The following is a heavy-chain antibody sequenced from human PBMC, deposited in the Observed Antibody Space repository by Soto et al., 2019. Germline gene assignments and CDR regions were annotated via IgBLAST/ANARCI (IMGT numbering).Heavy chain of an antibody. J-gene: IGHJ6*02. Sequence: SETLSLTCAVSGDSIRSYYWTWIRQPPGKGLELIGYIYYSGSTRYNPSLKSRVTISVDMSKNQFSLKLSSVVAADTAVYYCARAYGGFDNGLDVWGQGTAVTVSS. V-gene: IGHV4-59*01. CDR2: IYYSGST. CDR3: ARAYGGFDNGLDV. D-gene: IGHD5-12*01. CDR1: GDSIRSYY.